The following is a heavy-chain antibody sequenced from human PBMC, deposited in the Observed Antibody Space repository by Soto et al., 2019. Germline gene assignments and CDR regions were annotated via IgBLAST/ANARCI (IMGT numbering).Heavy chain of an antibody. CDR1: GFTFRSFT. J-gene: IGHJ5*02. CDR2: ISSNNAYI. V-gene: IGHV3-21*01. CDR3: TRDASRDSSARGWFDP. Sequence: GGSLRLSCAASGFTFRSFTMNWVRQAPGKGLEWVSTISSNNAYIYYTDALRGRFTLSRDNAKNSLHLQMNSLRAEDTAVYYCTRDASRDSSARGWFDPWGPGTLVTVSS. D-gene: IGHD6-13*01.